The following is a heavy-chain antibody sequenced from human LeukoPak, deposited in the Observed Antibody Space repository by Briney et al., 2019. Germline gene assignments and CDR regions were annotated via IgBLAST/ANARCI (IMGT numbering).Heavy chain of an antibody. CDR1: GYSISSGYY. J-gene: IGHJ4*02. CDR2: IYYSGST. D-gene: IGHD6-13*01. Sequence: TSETLSLTCAVSGYSISSGYYWGWIRQPPGKGLEWIGYIYYSGSTNYNPSLKSRVTISVDTSKNQFSLKLSSVTAADTAVYYCARGEEQLALFDYWGQGTLVTVSS. V-gene: IGHV4-61*01. CDR3: ARGEEQLALFDY.